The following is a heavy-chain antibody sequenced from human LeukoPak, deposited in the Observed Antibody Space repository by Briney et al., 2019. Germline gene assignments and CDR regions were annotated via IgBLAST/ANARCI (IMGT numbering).Heavy chain of an antibody. V-gene: IGHV3-23*01. D-gene: IGHD3-9*01. J-gene: IGHJ4*02. CDR2: ISGSGGST. Sequence: GGSLRLSCAASGFTVSRYYMSWVRQAPGKGLEWVSAISGSGGSTYYADSVKGRFTISRDNSKNTLYLQMNSLRAEDTAVYYCAKVLGYFDIPWGQGTLVTVSS. CDR3: AKVLGYFDIP. CDR1: GFTVSRYY.